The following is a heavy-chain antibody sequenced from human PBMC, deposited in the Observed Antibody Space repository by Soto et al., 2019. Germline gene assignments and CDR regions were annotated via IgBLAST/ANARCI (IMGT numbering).Heavy chain of an antibody. CDR3: ARGLRNYYDRSGLHY. J-gene: IGHJ4*02. CDR1: GFTFSNYE. V-gene: IGHV3-48*03. D-gene: IGHD3-22*01. CDR2: ISYTGSTI. Sequence: GGSLRLSCAASGFTFSNYEMNWVRQAPGKGLEWVSYISYTGSTIYYADSVRGRFTISRDNSKNSLYLQMNSLRAEDTAVYYCARGLRNYYDRSGLHYWGQGTLVTVSS.